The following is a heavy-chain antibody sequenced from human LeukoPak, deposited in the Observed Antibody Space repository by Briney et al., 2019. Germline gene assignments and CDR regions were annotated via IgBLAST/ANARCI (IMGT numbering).Heavy chain of an antibody. CDR3: AKVRVDAYVSPNDY. CDR1: GFTFSSHG. V-gene: IGHV3-30*18. D-gene: IGHD3-16*01. J-gene: IGHJ4*02. Sequence: PGRSLRLSCAASGFTFSSHGMHWVRQAPGMGLEWVAIISYDGSNQYYADSVKGRCTISRDNSRNTLYLQMNSLRAEDTALYYCAKVRVDAYVSPNDYWGQGTLVTVSS. CDR2: ISYDGSNQ.